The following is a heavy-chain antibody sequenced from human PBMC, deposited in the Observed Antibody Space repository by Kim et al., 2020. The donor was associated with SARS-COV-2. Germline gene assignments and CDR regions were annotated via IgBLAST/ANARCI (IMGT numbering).Heavy chain of an antibody. CDR1: EFTFTSYG. D-gene: IGHD2-21*02. Sequence: GGSLRLSCVASEFTFTSYGMHWVRQAPGKGLEWLALIWYDGSNTYYADSVRGRFTISRDNSKNTLYLQMNSLRAEDTAVYYCARDGMALPYCGGDCYSGWFDPWGQGTLVTVSS. V-gene: IGHV3-33*01. CDR2: IWYDGSNT. J-gene: IGHJ5*02. CDR3: ARDGMALPYCGGDCYSGWFDP.